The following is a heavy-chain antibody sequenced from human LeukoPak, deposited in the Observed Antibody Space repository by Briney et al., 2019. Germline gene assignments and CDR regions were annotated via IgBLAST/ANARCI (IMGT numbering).Heavy chain of an antibody. Sequence: SGPAPVKPTQTLTLTCTFSGFSLSTSGIRVSWIRQPPGKALESLARSDWDYDKHYSTSLKTRLTSYKDTPKNQVVLTMTNMDPVDTATYYWARTTPYGNYVAFDIWGQGTMVTVPS. CDR3: ARTTPYGNYVAFDI. J-gene: IGHJ3*02. CDR1: GFSLSTSGIR. D-gene: IGHD1-7*01. CDR2: SDWDYDK. V-gene: IGHV2-70*04.